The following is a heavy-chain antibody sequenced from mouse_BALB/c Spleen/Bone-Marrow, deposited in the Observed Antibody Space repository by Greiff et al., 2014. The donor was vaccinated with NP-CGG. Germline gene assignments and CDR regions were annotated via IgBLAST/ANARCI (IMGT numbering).Heavy chain of an antibody. Sequence: QVQLQQPGAELVRPGSSVKISCKASGYAFSSHWMNWVKQRPGQGLEWIGQVYPGDGDTNYNGKFKGKATLTADKSSSTAYMQLSSLTSEDSAVYFCARDYYGSRYYFDYWGQGTTLTVSS. V-gene: IGHV1-80*01. J-gene: IGHJ2*01. CDR1: GYAFSSHW. CDR3: ARDYYGSRYYFDY. D-gene: IGHD1-1*01. CDR2: VYPGDGDT.